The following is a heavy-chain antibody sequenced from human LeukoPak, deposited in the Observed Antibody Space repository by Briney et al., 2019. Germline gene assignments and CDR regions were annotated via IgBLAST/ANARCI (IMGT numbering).Heavy chain of an antibody. D-gene: IGHD4-17*01. J-gene: IGHJ4*02. Sequence: GGSLRLSCAASGFTFSTFGMHWVRQAPGKGRDWVSFISFAGSINYHAPSVKRRFPISRNNSKNTLYLQMNSLRAKATAVYYCAKGPIYGDARFDYGGQGPLVTLS. CDR2: ISFAGSIN. CDR1: GFTFSTFG. CDR3: AKGPIYGDARFDY. V-gene: IGHV3-30*18.